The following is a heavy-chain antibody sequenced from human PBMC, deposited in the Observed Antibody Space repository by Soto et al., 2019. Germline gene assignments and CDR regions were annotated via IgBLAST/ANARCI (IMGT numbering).Heavy chain of an antibody. CDR2: SRNKAKSYTT. J-gene: IGHJ4*02. D-gene: IGHD4-17*01. CDR1: GFTLSDHY. V-gene: IGHV3-72*01. CDR3: ARTTYGDRDY. Sequence: EVQLVESGGGLVQPGGSLRLSCAIFGFTLSDHYMDWIRQAPGKGLEWVGRSRNKAKSYTTDYAASVKGRVTISRDDSQNSLYLQLNSLKTEDTAVYYCARTTYGDRDYWGQGTLFTVSS.